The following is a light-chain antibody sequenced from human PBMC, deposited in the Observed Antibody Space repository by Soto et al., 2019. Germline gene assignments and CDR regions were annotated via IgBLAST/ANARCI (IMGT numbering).Light chain of an antibody. J-gene: IGKJ4*01. CDR1: QNIDIF. Sequence: DIPMTQSPATLSASVGDRVTITWRASQNIDIFLNWYHQKPGRAPNLLIYGASTLQNGVPSRFSGSGSGTDFSITISSLQPEDFGTYYCQQSYSAPPLTFGAGTKVDI. CDR2: GAS. V-gene: IGKV1-39*01. CDR3: QQSYSAPPLT.